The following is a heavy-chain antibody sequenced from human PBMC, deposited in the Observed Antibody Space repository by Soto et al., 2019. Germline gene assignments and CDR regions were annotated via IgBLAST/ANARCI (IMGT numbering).Heavy chain of an antibody. CDR1: GGTFSSYA. CDR2: INAGNGNT. Sequence: GASVKVSCKASGGTFSSYAISWVHQAPGQRLEWMGWINAGNGNTKYSQEFQGRVTITRDTSASTAYMELSSLRSEDTAVYYCARDVGALLPFDYWGQGTLVTVSS. CDR3: ARDVGALLPFDY. J-gene: IGHJ4*02. D-gene: IGHD3-16*01. V-gene: IGHV1-3*01.